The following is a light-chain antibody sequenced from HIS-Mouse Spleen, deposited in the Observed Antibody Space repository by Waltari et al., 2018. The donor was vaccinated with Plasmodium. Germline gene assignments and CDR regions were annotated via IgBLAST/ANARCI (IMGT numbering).Light chain of an antibody. J-gene: IGKJ2*01. Sequence: DIVMTQSPDSLAVSLGERPTINRKSSQSVLYSSNNKNYLAWYQQKPGQPPKLLIYWASTRESGVPDRFSGSGSGTDFTLTISSLQAEDVAVYYCQQYYSTPPYTFGQGTKLEIK. CDR3: QQYYSTPPYT. CDR2: WAS. CDR1: QSVLYSSNNKNY. V-gene: IGKV4-1*01.